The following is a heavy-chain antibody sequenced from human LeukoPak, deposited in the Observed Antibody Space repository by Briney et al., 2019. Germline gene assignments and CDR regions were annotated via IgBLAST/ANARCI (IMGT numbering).Heavy chain of an antibody. D-gene: IGHD5-12*01. V-gene: IGHV3-21*01. J-gene: IGHJ5*02. CDR2: ISASSRYI. Sequence: PGGSLRLSCAASGFNFRDYSMTWVRQAPGRGLEWVSSISASSRYIFYADSVKGRFTISRDNSNNSLYLQMNSLRAEDTAVYYCARDAHSGYNSEGDWFDPWGQGTLVTVSS. CDR1: GFNFRDYS. CDR3: ARDAHSGYNSEGDWFDP.